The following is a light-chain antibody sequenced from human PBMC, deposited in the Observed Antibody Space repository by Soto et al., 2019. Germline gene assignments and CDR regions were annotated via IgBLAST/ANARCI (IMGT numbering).Light chain of an antibody. CDR2: GAS. CDR1: QSVSSTY. Sequence: EIVLTQSPGTLSLSPGERATLSCRASQSVSSTYLAWYQQKPGQAPRLLIYGASSRATGIPDRFSGSASGTDFTLTISSLEPEDFAVYYCQQRSNWLTFGGGTKVDIK. J-gene: IGKJ4*01. CDR3: QQRSNWLT. V-gene: IGKV3D-20*02.